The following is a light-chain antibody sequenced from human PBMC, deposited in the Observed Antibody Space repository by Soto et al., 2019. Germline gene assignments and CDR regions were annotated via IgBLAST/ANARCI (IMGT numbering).Light chain of an antibody. CDR2: GAS. CDR1: QSVSSSY. V-gene: IGKV3-20*01. Sequence: EIVLTQSPGTLSLSPAERATLSCRASQSVSSSYLAWYQQKPGQAPRLLIYGASSRATGIRDRFSGSGSGTDFTLNISRLKPEDCAVYYCGQYGSSRWTFGQGTKVEIK. J-gene: IGKJ1*01. CDR3: GQYGSSRWT.